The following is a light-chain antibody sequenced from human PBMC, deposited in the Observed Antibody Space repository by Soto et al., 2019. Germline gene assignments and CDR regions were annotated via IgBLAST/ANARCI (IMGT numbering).Light chain of an antibody. J-gene: IGKJ5*01. Sequence: IVLTQSACTLALSPGERATLSCRSSERVSSVYLAWYQQRPAQPPRLLIYGASNRATGIPDRFSGSGSGTDFTLIINRLEPEDVAIYYCQQYGGSPRITFGQGTRLEIK. CDR1: ERVSSVY. V-gene: IGKV3-20*01. CDR3: QQYGGSPRIT. CDR2: GAS.